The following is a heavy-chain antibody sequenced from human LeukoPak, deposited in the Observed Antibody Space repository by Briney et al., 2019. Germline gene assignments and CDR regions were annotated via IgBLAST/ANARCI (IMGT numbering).Heavy chain of an antibody. Sequence: SETLSLTCTVSGGSISSSKYYWAWIRQPPGKGLEWIGSIYNSGSTYYNPSLKSRVTISVDTSKNQFSLKLSSVTAADTAVYYCARGSGHLSSIAARNYYYYYMDVWGKGTTVTVSS. D-gene: IGHD6-6*01. J-gene: IGHJ6*03. CDR1: GGSISSSKYY. CDR2: IYNSGST. CDR3: ARGSGHLSSIAARNYYYYYMDV. V-gene: IGHV4-39*07.